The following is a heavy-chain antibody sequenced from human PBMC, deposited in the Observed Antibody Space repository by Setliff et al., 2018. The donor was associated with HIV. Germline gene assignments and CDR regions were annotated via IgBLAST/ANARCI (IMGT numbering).Heavy chain of an antibody. V-gene: IGHV1-69*02. CDR1: RSTFNSHT. J-gene: IGHJ6*03. Sequence: KVSCKASRSTFNSHTINWVRQAPGQGLDWMGRIIPILGVANYAQRFQGKVTITANKSTSTAYMELTSLRFDDTAMYYCVRGVQSPPHYSYYYMDVWGEGTMVTVSS. CDR3: VRGVQSPPHYSYYYMDV. D-gene: IGHD3-3*01. CDR2: IIPILGVA.